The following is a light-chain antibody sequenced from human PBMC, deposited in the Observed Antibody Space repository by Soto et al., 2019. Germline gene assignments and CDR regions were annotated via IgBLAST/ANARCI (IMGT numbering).Light chain of an antibody. CDR1: QRFSRN. CDR3: QQYNTWPPIT. J-gene: IGKJ5*01. V-gene: IGKV3-15*01. CDR2: GVS. Sequence: EIVMTQSPATLSVSPGESPTLSCRASQRFSRNLAWYQQKPGQPPRPLLFGVSTRATGIPARFSGSGSGTEFTLTISSLQSEDFAVYYCQQYNTWPPITFGPGTRLDIK.